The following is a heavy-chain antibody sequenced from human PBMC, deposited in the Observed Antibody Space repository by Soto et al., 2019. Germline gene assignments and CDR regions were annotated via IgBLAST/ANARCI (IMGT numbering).Heavy chain of an antibody. CDR1: GFTFTTYT. Sequence: EVQLLESGGGLVQPGGSLRLSCAASGFTFTTYTMSWVRQAPGKGLEWVSVISGRGGRPSYADSVQGRFIISRDNPKSTLYLQMNRLSAEDTAMYYCAKARCYPTDCYVPDSCCLGTLDTVSS. CDR2: ISGRGGRP. CDR3: AKARCYPTDCYVPDS. D-gene: IGHD2-21*02. J-gene: IGHJ5*01. V-gene: IGHV3-23*01.